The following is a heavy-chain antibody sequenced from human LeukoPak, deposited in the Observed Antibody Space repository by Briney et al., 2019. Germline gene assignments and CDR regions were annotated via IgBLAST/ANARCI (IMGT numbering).Heavy chain of an antibody. J-gene: IGHJ6*03. CDR1: GYTFTSYG. CDR3: ARVSIWGGYYMDV. CDR2: ISAYNGNT. V-gene: IGHV1-18*01. Sequence: GASVKVSCKASGYTFTSYGISWVRQAPGQGLEWMGYISAYNGNTNYAQKLQGRVSMTIDASTSTGYMELRSLRSDDTAVYYCARVSIWGGYYMDVWGKGTTVTVSS. D-gene: IGHD7-27*01.